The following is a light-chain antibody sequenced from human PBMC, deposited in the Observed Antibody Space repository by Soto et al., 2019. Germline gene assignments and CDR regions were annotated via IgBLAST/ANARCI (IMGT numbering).Light chain of an antibody. Sequence: DIQMTQSPSTLSASVGDRVTITCWASQSISSYLAWYQQKPGKAPKLLIYQASSLESGVPSRFSGSGSGTEFTLTISSLQPDDFATYYCQQHASYSPTFGQGTKVEIK. CDR3: QQHASYSPT. CDR1: QSISSY. J-gene: IGKJ1*01. CDR2: QAS. V-gene: IGKV1-5*03.